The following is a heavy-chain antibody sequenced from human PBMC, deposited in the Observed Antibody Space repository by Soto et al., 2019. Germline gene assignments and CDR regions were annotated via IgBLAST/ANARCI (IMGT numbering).Heavy chain of an antibody. CDR2: IIPIFGTA. J-gene: IGHJ6*02. V-gene: IGHV1-69*13. CDR1: GGTFSSYA. Sequence: SVKVSCKASGGTFSSYAISWVRQAPGQGLEWMGGIIPIFGTANYAQKFQGRVTITADESTSTAYMELSSLRSEDTAVYYCARDPLDLRVSSSAVVSLYYGMDVWGQGTTVTAP. D-gene: IGHD6-6*01. CDR3: ARDPLDLRVSSSAVVSLYYGMDV.